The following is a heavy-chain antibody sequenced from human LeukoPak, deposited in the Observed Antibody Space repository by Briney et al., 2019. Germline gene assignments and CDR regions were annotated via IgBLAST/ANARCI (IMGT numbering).Heavy chain of an antibody. CDR3: AGRGVGFIWFGELLYRSYGEGYLYF. Sequence: ASVKVSCKASGYTFTSYAMHWVRQAPGQRLEWMGWINAGNGNTKYSQKFQGRVTITRDTSASTAYMELSSLRSEDTAVYYCAGRGVGFIWFGELLYRSYGEGYLYFLGQGTLVTVSS. V-gene: IGHV1-3*01. CDR2: INAGNGNT. J-gene: IGHJ4*02. CDR1: GYTFTSYA. D-gene: IGHD3-10*01.